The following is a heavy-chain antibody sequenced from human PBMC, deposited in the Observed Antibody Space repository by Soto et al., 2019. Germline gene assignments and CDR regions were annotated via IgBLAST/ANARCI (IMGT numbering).Heavy chain of an antibody. Sequence: QVQLVQSGAEVKKPGASGRVSCKASGYTFTGYYIFWVRQAPGQGFEWMGWIYPNSGDTDFAQKFQGRVNMTRDTSSSTVYMEVSRLTSDDTAVYYCARGVGSTSWSTYYYYGLDVWGQGTTVTVSS. CDR1: GYTFTGYY. J-gene: IGHJ6*02. D-gene: IGHD6-13*01. V-gene: IGHV1-2*02. CDR2: IYPNSGDT. CDR3: ARGVGSTSWSTYYYYGLDV.